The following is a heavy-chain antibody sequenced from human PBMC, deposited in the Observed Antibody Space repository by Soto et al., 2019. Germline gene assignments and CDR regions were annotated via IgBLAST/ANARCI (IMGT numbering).Heavy chain of an antibody. Sequence: GGSLRLSCAASGFTFSTFCMHWVRQAPGKGLVWVSRINTDGSKTTYAASVKGRFTISRDNAKNTVYLQMDSLRAEDTAVYYCATVATNSYNWLDPWGQGTLVTVSS. J-gene: IGHJ5*02. D-gene: IGHD5-12*01. CDR3: ATVATNSYNWLDP. CDR2: INTDGSKT. V-gene: IGHV3-74*01. CDR1: GFTFSTFC.